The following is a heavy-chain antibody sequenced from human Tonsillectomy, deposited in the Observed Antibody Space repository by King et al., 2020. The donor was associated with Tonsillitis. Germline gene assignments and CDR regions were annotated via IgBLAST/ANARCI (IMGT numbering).Heavy chain of an antibody. CDR1: GASISSNSYY. CDR2: IYYSGST. J-gene: IGHJ5*02. Sequence: QVQLQESGPGLVKPSETLSLTCTVSGASISSNSYYWGWIRQPPGKGLEWIGSIYYSGSTYYNPSLKSRVTISVDTSKNQFSLKLSSVTAADTAVYYCARHSGWFDPWGQGTLVTVSA. CDR3: ARHSGWFDP. V-gene: IGHV4-39*01.